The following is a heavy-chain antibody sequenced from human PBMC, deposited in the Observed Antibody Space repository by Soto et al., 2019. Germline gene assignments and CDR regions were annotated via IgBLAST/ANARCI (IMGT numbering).Heavy chain of an antibody. V-gene: IGHV4-4*02. CDR3: ARRDPGTSVDY. J-gene: IGHJ4*02. Sequence: SETLSLTCAVSGGSFTSNNWWTWVRQPPGQGLEWIGEIYRTGSTNYNPSLKSRVTISLDKSEDQFSLKVTSLTAADTAVYYCARRDPGTSVDYWGQGTLVTVSS. CDR2: IYRTGST. CDR1: GGSFTSNNW. D-gene: IGHD1-7*01.